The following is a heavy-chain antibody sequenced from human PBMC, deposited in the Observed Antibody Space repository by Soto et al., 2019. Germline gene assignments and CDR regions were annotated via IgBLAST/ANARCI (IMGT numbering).Heavy chain of an antibody. Sequence: QVQLQESGQRLVKPSQTLSLTCTVSGGSIRNDNFYWSYLRQRPVTGLERIGYLSSSGFTFYHPSLTSRVVPSVDPSNNQFSLILNSVTAADTAVYYCARDVEGKVPGLGACVVWGRWTLVTVSS. J-gene: IGHJ3*01. D-gene: IGHD6-19*01. CDR3: ARDVEGKVPGLGACVV. CDR2: LSSSGFT. V-gene: IGHV4-31*03. CDR1: GGSIRNDNFY.